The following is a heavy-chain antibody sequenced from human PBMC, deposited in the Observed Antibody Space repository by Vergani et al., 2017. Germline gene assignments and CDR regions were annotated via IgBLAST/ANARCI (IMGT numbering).Heavy chain of an antibody. CDR2: INTNTGNP. V-gene: IGHV7-4-1*02. Sequence: QVQLVQSGSELKKPGASVKVSCKASGYSFTSHPMNWVRQAPGQGLEWMGWINTNTGNPTYAQGFTGRFVFSLDTSVSTAYLQISSLKAEDTAVYYCARDRRYYDSSGYYYWGYWGQGTLVTVSS. CDR1: GYSFTSHP. CDR3: ARDRRYYDSSGYYYWGY. D-gene: IGHD3-22*01. J-gene: IGHJ4*02.